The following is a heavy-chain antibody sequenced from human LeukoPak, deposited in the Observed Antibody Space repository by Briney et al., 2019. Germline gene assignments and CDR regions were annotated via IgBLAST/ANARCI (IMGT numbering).Heavy chain of an antibody. V-gene: IGHV1-69*13. Sequence: ASVKVSCKASGGTFSSYAISWVRQAPGQGLEWMGGIIPIFGTANYAQKFQGRVTITADESTSTAYMELSSLRSEDTAVYYCARPGWGMGAFDIWGQGTVVTVSS. CDR3: ARPGWGMGAFDI. CDR1: GGTFSSYA. D-gene: IGHD3-16*01. J-gene: IGHJ3*02. CDR2: IIPIFGTA.